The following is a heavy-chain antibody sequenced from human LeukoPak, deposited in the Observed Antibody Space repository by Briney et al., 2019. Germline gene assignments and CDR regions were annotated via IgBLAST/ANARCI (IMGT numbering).Heavy chain of an antibody. CDR3: ARGGGLDV. D-gene: IGHD3-16*01. CDR2: INHNENVN. Sequence: PGGSLRLSCAASGFTFSSYCMNWARQAPGKGLEWVASINHNENVNYYVDSVKGRFTISRDNAKNSLYLQMSNLRAEDTAVYFCARGGGLDVWGQGATVTVSS. CDR1: GFTFSSYC. V-gene: IGHV3-7*03. J-gene: IGHJ6*02.